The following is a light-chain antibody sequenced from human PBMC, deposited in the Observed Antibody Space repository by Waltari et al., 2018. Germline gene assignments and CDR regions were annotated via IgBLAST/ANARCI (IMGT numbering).Light chain of an antibody. V-gene: IGLV8-61*01. J-gene: IGLJ3*02. CDR2: KGN. Sequence: SLSVSPGGTVTLTCTLSSGSLSTTSYATWYQQTPGQAPRTLVYKGNSRSSGVPDRFSGSILGNKAALTITGAQADDECDYYCSLYMGSGIWVFGGGTKLTVL. CDR3: SLYMGSGIWV. CDR1: SGSLSTTSY.